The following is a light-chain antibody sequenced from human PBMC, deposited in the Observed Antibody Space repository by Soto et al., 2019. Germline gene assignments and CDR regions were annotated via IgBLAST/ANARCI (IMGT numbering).Light chain of an antibody. Sequence: DIQMTQSPSSLSASVGDRVTITCRASQSISKYLNWYQQKPGKAPNLLIYATSNLQSGVPSRFSGSGSGTDFTLTITSLQAEDFATYFCQQSYTTPRTFGQGNKLEIK. CDR1: QSISKY. CDR2: ATS. J-gene: IGKJ2*01. CDR3: QQSYTTPRT. V-gene: IGKV1-39*01.